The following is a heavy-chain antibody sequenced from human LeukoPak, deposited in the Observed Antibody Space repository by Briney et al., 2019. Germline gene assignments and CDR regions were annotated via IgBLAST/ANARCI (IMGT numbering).Heavy chain of an antibody. CDR3: ARDSGYSYGYAGDFVFDY. J-gene: IGHJ4*02. CDR1: GYTFTGYY. D-gene: IGHD5-18*01. CDR2: INPNSGGT. Sequence: ASVKVSCKASGYTFTGYYMHWVRQAPGQGLEWMGWINPNSGGTNYAQKFQGRVTMTRDTSISTAYMELSRLRSDVTAVYYCARDSGYSYGYAGDFVFDYWGQGTLVTVSS. V-gene: IGHV1-2*02.